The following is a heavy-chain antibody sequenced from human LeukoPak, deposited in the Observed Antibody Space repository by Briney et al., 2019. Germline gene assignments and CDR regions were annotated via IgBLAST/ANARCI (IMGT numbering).Heavy chain of an antibody. CDR1: GFTFSSYS. V-gene: IGHV3-48*01. Sequence: PGGSLRLSCAASGFTFSSYSMNWVRQAPGKGLEWVSYISSSSSTIYYADSVKGRFTISRDNSKNTLYLQMNSLRAEDTAVYYCAKEGLWDGSGSYHYRDAFDIWGQGTMVTVSS. D-gene: IGHD3-10*01. J-gene: IGHJ3*02. CDR2: ISSSSSTI. CDR3: AKEGLWDGSGSYHYRDAFDI.